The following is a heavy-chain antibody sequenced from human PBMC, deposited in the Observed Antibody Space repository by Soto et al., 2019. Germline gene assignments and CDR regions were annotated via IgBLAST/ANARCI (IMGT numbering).Heavy chain of an antibody. CDR3: GRMWGTTGDIDV. V-gene: IGHV3-21*01. CDR1: GFTFSSYT. D-gene: IGHD1-7*01. J-gene: IGHJ6*03. Sequence: EVQLVESGGGLVKPGGSLQLSCAASGFTFSSYTMNWVRQAPGKELEWVSSVSTSSTYIFYADSVQGRFTISRDNAKNSLYLQMHSLRVEDTAVYYCGRMWGTTGDIDVWGTGTTVTVSS. CDR2: VSTSSTYI.